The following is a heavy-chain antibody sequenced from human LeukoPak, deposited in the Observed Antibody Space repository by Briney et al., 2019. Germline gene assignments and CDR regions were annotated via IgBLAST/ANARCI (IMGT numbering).Heavy chain of an antibody. CDR2: IRDDGSNK. J-gene: IGHJ4*02. CDR3: AKEEVGGYSYGSYYFDY. CDR1: GFTFSSYC. V-gene: IGHV3-30*02. Sequence: GGSLRLSCAASGFTFSSYCMHWVRQAPGKGLEWVAFIRDDGSNKYYADSVKGRFTISRDNSKNTPYLQMNSLRAEDTAVYYCAKEEVGGYSYGSYYFDYWGQGTLVTVSS. D-gene: IGHD5-18*01.